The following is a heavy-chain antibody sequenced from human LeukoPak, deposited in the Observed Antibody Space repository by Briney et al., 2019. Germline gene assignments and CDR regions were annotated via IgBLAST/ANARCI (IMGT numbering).Heavy chain of an antibody. Sequence: PGGSLRLSCAASGFTFSAYWMSWVRQAPGKGLEWVANMKQDGSEKYYVDSVKGRFTISRDNAENSPYLQMNSLRAEDTAVYYCARASTYPDNWGQGTLVTVSS. CDR2: MKQDGSEK. CDR3: ARASTYPDN. J-gene: IGHJ4*02. CDR1: GFTFSAYW. V-gene: IGHV3-7*04.